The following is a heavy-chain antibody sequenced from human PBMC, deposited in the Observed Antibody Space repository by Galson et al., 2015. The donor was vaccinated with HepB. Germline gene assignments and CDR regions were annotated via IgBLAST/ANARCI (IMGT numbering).Heavy chain of an antibody. D-gene: IGHD4-17*01. CDR1: GYTFTSYA. V-gene: IGHV1-3*01. CDR2: INAGNGNT. Sequence: SVKVSCKASGYTFTSYAMHWVRQAPGQRLEWMGWINAGNGNTKYSQKFQGRVTITRDTSASTAYMELSSLRSEDTAVYYCARESRLAYGDLGAHYYYYYMDVWGKGTTVTVSS. CDR3: ARESRLAYGDLGAHYYYYYMDV. J-gene: IGHJ6*03.